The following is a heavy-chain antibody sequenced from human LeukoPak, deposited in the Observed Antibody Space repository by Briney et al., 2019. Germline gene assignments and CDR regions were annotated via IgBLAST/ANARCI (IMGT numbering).Heavy chain of an antibody. CDR2: IIPIFGTA. V-gene: IGHV1-69*01. Sequence: SVKVSCKASGGTFSSYVISWVRQAPGQGLEWMGGIIPIFGTANYAQKFQGRVTITADESTSTAYMELSSLRSEDTAVYYCARGARVVVVAALYNWFDPWGQGTQVTVSS. CDR1: GGTFSSYV. CDR3: ARGARVVVVAALYNWFDP. D-gene: IGHD2-15*01. J-gene: IGHJ5*02.